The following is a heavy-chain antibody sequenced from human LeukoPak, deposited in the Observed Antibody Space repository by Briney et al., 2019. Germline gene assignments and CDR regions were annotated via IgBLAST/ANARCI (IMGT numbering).Heavy chain of an antibody. CDR3: AKVITMVRGVIPRTDAYYYYGMDV. D-gene: IGHD3-10*01. J-gene: IGHJ6*02. CDR2: ISYDGSNK. V-gene: IGHV3-30*18. Sequence: QPGRPLILSCAASGFTFSSYGMHWVRQAPGKGLEWVAVISYDGSNKYYADSVKGRFTISRDNSKNTLYLQMNSLRAEDTAVYYCAKVITMVRGVIPRTDAYYYYGMDVWGQGTTVTVSS. CDR1: GFTFSSYG.